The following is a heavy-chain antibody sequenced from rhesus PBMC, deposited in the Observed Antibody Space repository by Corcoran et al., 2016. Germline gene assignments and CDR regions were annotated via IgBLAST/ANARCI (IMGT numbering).Heavy chain of an antibody. CDR1: GGSFSSYC. CDR2: INGNRCST. V-gene: IGHV4-80*01. CDR3: ASLYYALDY. Sequence: QVQLQESGPGLVQPSEPMSLTCAVSGGSFSSYCWSWLRQPPGKGLEWIGEINGNRCSTNYTPVLKSRVTISKAASKNHFSLKLSSVTAADTAVYYCASLYYALDYWGQGVLVTVSS. J-gene: IGHJ4*01. D-gene: IGHD2-2*01.